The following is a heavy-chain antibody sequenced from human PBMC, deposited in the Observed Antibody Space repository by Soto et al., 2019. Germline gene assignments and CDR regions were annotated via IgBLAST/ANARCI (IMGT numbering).Heavy chain of an antibody. CDR3: ARGRNPYYYDSSGYPGWYNWFDP. J-gene: IGHJ5*02. CDR2: IYCSGST. D-gene: IGHD3-22*01. Sequence: SETLSLTCTVSGGSISSGGYYWSWIRQHPGKGLEWIGYIYCSGSTYYNPSLKSRVTISVDTSKNQFSLKLSSVTAADTAVYYCARGRNPYYYDSSGYPGWYNWFDPWGQGTLVTVSS. CDR1: GGSISSGGYY. V-gene: IGHV4-31*03.